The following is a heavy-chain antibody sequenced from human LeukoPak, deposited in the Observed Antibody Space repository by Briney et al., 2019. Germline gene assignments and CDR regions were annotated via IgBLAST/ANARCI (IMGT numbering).Heavy chain of an antibody. J-gene: IGHJ4*02. CDR3: ARRKGENYYGSGSYYTRGRPFDY. V-gene: IGHV4-39*01. Sequence: TSETLSLTCTVSGGSISSSSYYWGWIRQPPGKGLEWIGSIYYSGSTYYNPSLKSRVTISVDTSKNQFSLKLSSVTAADTAVYYCARRKGENYYGSGSYYTRGRPFDYWGQGTLVTVSS. CDR2: IYYSGST. CDR1: GGSISSSSYY. D-gene: IGHD3-10*01.